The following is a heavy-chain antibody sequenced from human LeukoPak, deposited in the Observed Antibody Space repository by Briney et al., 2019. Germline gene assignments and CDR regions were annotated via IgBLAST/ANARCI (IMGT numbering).Heavy chain of an antibody. D-gene: IGHD3-22*01. V-gene: IGHV3-15*01. Sequence: PGGSLRLSCAASGFTFSDAWMSWVHQAPGKGLEWVGRIKSKTDGGTTDYAAPVKGRFTISRDDSKNTLYLQMNSLKTEDTAVYYCTTGDYYDSSGYYRDYWGQGTLVTVSS. J-gene: IGHJ4*02. CDR2: IKSKTDGGTT. CDR1: GFTFSDAW. CDR3: TTGDYYDSSGYYRDY.